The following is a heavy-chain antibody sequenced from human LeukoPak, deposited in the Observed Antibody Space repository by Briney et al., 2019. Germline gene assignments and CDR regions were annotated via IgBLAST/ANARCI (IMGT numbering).Heavy chain of an antibody. CDR3: TKEMAPRQLVGLDY. J-gene: IGHJ4*02. Sequence: PGGSLRLSCAASGFTFSSYAMSWVRQAPGKGLEWVSAISGSGASTYYADSVKGRFTISRDNSKNTLYLQMNSLRAEDTAVYYCTKEMAPRQLVGLDYWGQGTLVTVSS. CDR1: GFTFSSYA. D-gene: IGHD6-6*01. CDR2: ISGSGAST. V-gene: IGHV3-23*01.